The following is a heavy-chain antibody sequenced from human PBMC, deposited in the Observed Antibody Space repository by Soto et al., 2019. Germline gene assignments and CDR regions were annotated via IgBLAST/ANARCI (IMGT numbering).Heavy chain of an antibody. J-gene: IGHJ5*02. D-gene: IGHD2-2*01. CDR1: GGTFSSYT. Sequence: QVQLVQSGAEVKKPGSSVKVSCKASGGTFSSYTISWVRQAPGQGLEWMGRIIPILGIANYAQKFQGRVTITADKSTSTAYMELSSLRSEDTAVYYCARTYCSSTSCCFDPWGQGILVTVSS. CDR2: IIPILGIA. V-gene: IGHV1-69*02. CDR3: ARTYCSSTSCCFDP.